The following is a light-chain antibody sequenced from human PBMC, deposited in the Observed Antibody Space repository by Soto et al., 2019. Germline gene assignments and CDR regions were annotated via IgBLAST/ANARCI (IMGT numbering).Light chain of an antibody. CDR1: SSDVGSYDH. CDR3: ISYTDRQSYV. CDR2: EVS. J-gene: IGLJ1*01. Sequence: SALTQPASVSGSPGQSITISCSGTSSDVGSYDHVAWYQQFPGKSPKLMIYEVSNRPSGVSNRFSGSKSGNTASLTISGLQAEDEADYYCISYTDRQSYVFGTGTKVTVL. V-gene: IGLV2-14*01.